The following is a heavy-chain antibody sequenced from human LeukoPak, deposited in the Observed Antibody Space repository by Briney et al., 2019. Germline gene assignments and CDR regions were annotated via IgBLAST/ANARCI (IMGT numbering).Heavy chain of an antibody. Sequence: SQTLSLTCTATGGSISSYYWSWIRQPAGKRLYWIGRIYASGGTNYNPSLKNRVTMSVDTSKNQFSPKLSSVTAADTAVYYCARGWVDSYGSEGMDVWGQGTTVTVSS. D-gene: IGHD5-18*01. CDR2: IYASGGT. V-gene: IGHV4-4*07. CDR3: ARGWVDSYGSEGMDV. J-gene: IGHJ6*02. CDR1: GGSISSYY.